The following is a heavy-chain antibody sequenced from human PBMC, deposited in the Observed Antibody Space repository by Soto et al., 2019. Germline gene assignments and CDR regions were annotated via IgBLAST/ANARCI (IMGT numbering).Heavy chain of an antibody. Sequence: EVQLVESGGGLVQPGGSLRLSCAASGFTFNDDCMTWVRQVPGKGLEWVGGIKTIAGGRTTEYTAPVQFRVTITKDDSQKKVYLPMNSLKIEDTAVYYCTTESCTGTICYVKNAFDVWGQGTMVTVSS. CDR2: IKTIAGGRTT. CDR1: GFTFNDDC. CDR3: TTESCTGTICYVKNAFDV. J-gene: IGHJ3*01. V-gene: IGHV3-15*01. D-gene: IGHD1-1*01.